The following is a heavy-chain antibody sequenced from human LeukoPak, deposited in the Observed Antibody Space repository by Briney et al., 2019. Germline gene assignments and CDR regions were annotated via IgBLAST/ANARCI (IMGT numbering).Heavy chain of an antibody. CDR3: AKGKFPSSSPFDY. Sequence: GGSLRLSCAASGFTFSSYSMNWVRQAPGKGLEWVSYISSSSSTIYYADSVKGRFTISRDNAKNSLYLQMNSLRAEDTAVYYCAKGKFPSSSPFDYWGQGTLVTVSS. J-gene: IGHJ4*02. CDR1: GFTFSSYS. V-gene: IGHV3-48*01. D-gene: IGHD6-13*01. CDR2: ISSSSSTI.